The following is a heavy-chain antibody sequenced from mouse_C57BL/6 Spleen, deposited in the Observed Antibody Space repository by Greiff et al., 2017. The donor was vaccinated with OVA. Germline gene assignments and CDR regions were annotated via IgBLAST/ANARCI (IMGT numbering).Heavy chain of an antibody. J-gene: IGHJ4*01. CDR3: ARGGLYYCGSSYYAMDY. V-gene: IGHV1-26*01. CDR1: GYTFTDYY. D-gene: IGHD1-1*01. CDR2: INPNNGGT. Sequence: EVQLQQSGPELVKPGASVKLSCKASGYTFTDYYMNWVKQSHGKSLEWIGDINPNNGGTSYTQKFKGKATLTVDKSSSTAYMELRSLTSEDSAVYYCARGGLYYCGSSYYAMDYWGQGTSVTVSS.